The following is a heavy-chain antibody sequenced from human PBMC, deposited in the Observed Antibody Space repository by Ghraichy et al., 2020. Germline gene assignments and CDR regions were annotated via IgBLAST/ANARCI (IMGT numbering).Heavy chain of an antibody. CDR1: GFTFSTYA. D-gene: IGHD1-7*01. V-gene: IGHV3-23*01. CDR3: AKDINWNYVYGWFDP. Sequence: GGSLRLSCAASGFTFSTYAMSWVRQAPGKGLEWVSAIVGSGGNTYYADSVKGRFTISRDNSKNTLYLQMNSLRAEDTAVYHCAKDINWNYVYGWFDPWVQGTLVTVSS. CDR2: IVGSGGNT. J-gene: IGHJ5*02.